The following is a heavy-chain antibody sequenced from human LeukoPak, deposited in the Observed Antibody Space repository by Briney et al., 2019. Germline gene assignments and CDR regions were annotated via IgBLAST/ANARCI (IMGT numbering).Heavy chain of an antibody. Sequence: SQTLSLTCAISGDSVSRDSIAWNWIRQSPSRGLEWLGRTYYKSAWYNDYAVSVKGRIIINPDTSKNQFSLQLNSVTPEDTAVYYCAKDSGILYAFDIWGQGTMVTVSS. CDR2: TYYKSAWYN. CDR1: GDSVSRDSIA. J-gene: IGHJ3*02. V-gene: IGHV6-1*01. D-gene: IGHD2-2*02. CDR3: AKDSGILYAFDI.